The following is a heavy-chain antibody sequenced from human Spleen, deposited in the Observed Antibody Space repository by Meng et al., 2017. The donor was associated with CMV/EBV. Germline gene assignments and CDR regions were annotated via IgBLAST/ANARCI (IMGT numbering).Heavy chain of an antibody. CDR3: ARGTLDMARFWSGYNWFDP. CDR2: MYSSGST. Sequence: ESLKISCTVSGGSLSSYYWSWIRQPPGKGLEWIGYMYSSGSTNYNSSLKSRVTISEDTSKNQVYLKLTSVTAADTAVYYCARGTLDMARFWSGYNWFDPWGQGTLVTVSS. CDR1: GGSLSSYY. V-gene: IGHV4-59*01. D-gene: IGHD3-3*01. J-gene: IGHJ5*02.